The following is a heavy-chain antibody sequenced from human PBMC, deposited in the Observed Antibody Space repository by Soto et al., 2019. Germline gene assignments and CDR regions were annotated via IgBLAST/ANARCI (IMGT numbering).Heavy chain of an antibody. CDR3: ATDQTGYYGMDV. CDR2: INPNSGGT. V-gene: IGHV1-2*02. CDR1: GYTFTGYY. J-gene: IGHJ6*02. Sequence: ASVKVSCKASGYTFTGYYMHWVRQAPGQGLEWMGWINPNSGGTNYAQKFQGRVTMTRDTSISTAYMELSRLRSDDTAVYYCATDQTGYYGMDVWGQGTTVTVSS.